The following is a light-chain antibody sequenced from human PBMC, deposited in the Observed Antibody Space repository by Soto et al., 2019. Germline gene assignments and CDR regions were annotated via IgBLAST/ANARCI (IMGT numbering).Light chain of an antibody. Sequence: QAVVTQEPSLTGSPGGTVTLTCGSSTGAVTSGRYPYWFQQKPGQAPRTLIYDTSNKHSWTPARFSGSLLGGKAALTLSGAQPEDEAEYYCLLSYSGARVVFGGGTKLTVL. CDR2: DTS. V-gene: IGLV7-46*01. J-gene: IGLJ2*01. CDR3: LLSYSGARVV. CDR1: TGAVTSGRY.